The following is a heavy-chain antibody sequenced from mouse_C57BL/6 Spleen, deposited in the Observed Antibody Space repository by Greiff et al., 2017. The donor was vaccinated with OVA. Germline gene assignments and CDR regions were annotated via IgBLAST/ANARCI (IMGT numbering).Heavy chain of an antibody. CDR1: GYTFTSYG. CDR2: IYPRRGNT. D-gene: IGHD2-2*01. Sequence: VQLQQSGAELARPGASVKLSCKASGYTFTSYGISWVKQRTGQGLEWIGEIYPRRGNTYYNEKFKGKATLTADKSSSTAYMELRSLTSEDSAVYFCATPYGYDQGYYFDYWGQGTTLTVSS. J-gene: IGHJ2*01. V-gene: IGHV1-81*01. CDR3: ATPYGYDQGYYFDY.